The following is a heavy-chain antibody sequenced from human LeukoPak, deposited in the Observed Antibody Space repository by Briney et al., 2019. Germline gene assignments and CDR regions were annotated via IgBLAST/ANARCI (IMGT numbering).Heavy chain of an antibody. J-gene: IGHJ4*02. Sequence: VASVKVSCKASGYTFTSYYMHWVRQAPGQGLEWMGIINPSGGSTSYAQKFQGRVTMTRDTSTSTVYVELSSLRSEDTAVYYRARVPNYYDSSGYYYDYWGQGTLVTVSS. D-gene: IGHD3-22*01. CDR1: GYTFTSYY. V-gene: IGHV1-46*01. CDR2: INPSGGST. CDR3: ARVPNYYDSSGYYYDY.